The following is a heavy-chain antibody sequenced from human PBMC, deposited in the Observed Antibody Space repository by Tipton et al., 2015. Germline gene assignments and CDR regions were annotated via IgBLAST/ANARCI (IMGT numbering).Heavy chain of an antibody. CDR2: VYSSGTP. D-gene: IGHD4-17*01. CDR3: ARDGLGYGDYQGLGV. J-gene: IGHJ6*02. Sequence: TLSLTCTVSGVSISIHYWSWIRQPPGKGLEWIGYVYSSGTPTYNPSLRSRVTISLDTSKNQFSLRLSSVTAADTAVYYCARDGLGYGDYQGLGVWGQGTKVTVSS. CDR1: GVSISIHY. V-gene: IGHV4-59*11.